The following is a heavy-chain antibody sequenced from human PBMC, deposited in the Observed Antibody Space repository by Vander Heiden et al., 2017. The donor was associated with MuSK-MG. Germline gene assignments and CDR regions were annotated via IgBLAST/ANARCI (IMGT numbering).Heavy chain of an antibody. CDR1: GFTFSSYG. V-gene: IGHV3-30*02. CDR3: AKGEHDYGDYEVRY. J-gene: IGHJ4*02. Sequence: QVQLVESGGGVVQPGGSLRLSCAASGFTFSSYGMHWVRQAPGKGLEWVAFIRYDGSNKYYADSVKGRFIISRDNSKNTLYLQMNSLRAEDTAVYYCAKGEHDYGDYEVRYWGQGTLVTVSS. CDR2: IRYDGSNK. D-gene: IGHD4-17*01.